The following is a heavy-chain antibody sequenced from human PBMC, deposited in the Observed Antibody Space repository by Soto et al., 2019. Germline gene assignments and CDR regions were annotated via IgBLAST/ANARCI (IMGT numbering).Heavy chain of an antibody. J-gene: IGHJ4*02. CDR3: AHAYGGRSLY. Sequence: QITLKESGPTLVKPTQTLTLTCTFSGFSLTTDRVGVGWIRQPPGEALEWLAVIYWDDSKTYSPSLESRLTITKDTSKHQVALTMTNMDSLDTATYYCAHAYGGRSLYWGQGTLVTVSS. CDR2: IYWDDSK. V-gene: IGHV2-5*02. CDR1: GFSLTTDRVG. D-gene: IGHD1-26*01.